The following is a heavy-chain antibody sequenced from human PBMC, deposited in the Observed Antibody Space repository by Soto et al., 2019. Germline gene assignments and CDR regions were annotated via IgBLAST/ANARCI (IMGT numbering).Heavy chain of an antibody. V-gene: IGHV4-30-2*01. CDR2: IYHSGST. D-gene: IGHD3-10*02. J-gene: IGHJ4*02. CDR1: GGSISSGGYS. CDR3: ARTTAVLLDY. Sequence: QLQLQESGSGLVKPSQTLSLTCAVSGGSISSGGYSWSWIRQPPGKGLEWIGYIYHSGSTYYNPSLKSRVTISVDRSKNQFSLKLSSVTAADTAVYYCARTTAVLLDYWGQGTLVTVSS.